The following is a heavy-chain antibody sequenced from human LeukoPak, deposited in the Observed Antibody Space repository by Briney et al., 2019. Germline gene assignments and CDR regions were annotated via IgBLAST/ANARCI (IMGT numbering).Heavy chain of an antibody. CDR2: INHSGST. J-gene: IGHJ5*02. D-gene: IGHD3-10*01. V-gene: IGHV4-34*01. Sequence: PSETLSLTCAVYGGSFSGYYWNWIRQPPGKGLEWIGEINHSGSTNYNPSLKSRVTISVDTSKNQFSLKLSSVTAADTAVYYCARHDVTMVRGVPGWFDPWGQGTLVTVSS. CDR3: ARHDVTMVRGVPGWFDP. CDR1: GGSFSGYY.